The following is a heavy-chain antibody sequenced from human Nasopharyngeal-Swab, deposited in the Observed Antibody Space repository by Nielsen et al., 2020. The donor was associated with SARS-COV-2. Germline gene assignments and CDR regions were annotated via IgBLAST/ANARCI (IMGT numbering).Heavy chain of an antibody. J-gene: IGHJ4*02. CDR3: AREAVTTPGSHYYFDY. D-gene: IGHD4-17*01. Sequence: ASVKVSCKASGYTFTGYYMHWVRQAPGQGLEWMGWINLNSGGTNYAQKFQGRVTMTRDTSISTAYMELSRLRSDDTAVYYCAREAVTTPGSHYYFDYWGQGTLVTVSS. V-gene: IGHV1-2*02. CDR2: INLNSGGT. CDR1: GYTFTGYY.